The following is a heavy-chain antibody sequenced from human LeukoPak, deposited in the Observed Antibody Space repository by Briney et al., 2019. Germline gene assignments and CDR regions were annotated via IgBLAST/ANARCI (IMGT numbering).Heavy chain of an antibody. Sequence: SQTLSLTCAISGDSVSSNSAAWNWIRQSPSRGLEWLGRTYYRSKWYNDYAVSVKSRININPDTSKNQFSLQLNSVTPEDTAVYYCAGGGQGDGYSADEAFDIWGQGTMVTVS. CDR1: GDSVSSNSAA. CDR3: AGGGQGDGYSADEAFDI. CDR2: TYYRSKWYN. V-gene: IGHV6-1*01. D-gene: IGHD5-18*01. J-gene: IGHJ3*02.